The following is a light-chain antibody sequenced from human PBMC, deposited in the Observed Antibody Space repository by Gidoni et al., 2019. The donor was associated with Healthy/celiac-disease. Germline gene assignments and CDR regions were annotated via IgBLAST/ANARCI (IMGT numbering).Light chain of an antibody. Sequence: DIQMPQSPSTRSASVGDRVTITCRASQSISSWLAWYQQKPGKAPKLLIYDASSLESGVPSRFSGSGSGTEFTLTISSLQPDDFATYYCQQYNSYSRALTFGGGTKVEIK. J-gene: IGKJ4*01. CDR1: QSISSW. V-gene: IGKV1-5*01. CDR2: DAS. CDR3: QQYNSYSRALT.